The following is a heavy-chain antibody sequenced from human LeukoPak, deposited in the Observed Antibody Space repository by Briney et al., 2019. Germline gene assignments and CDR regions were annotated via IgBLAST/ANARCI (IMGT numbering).Heavy chain of an antibody. CDR3: ARRLLLWFGELSSRHKNWFDP. CDR2: IYYSGST. D-gene: IGHD3-10*01. Sequence: PSETLSLTCTVSGGSISSYYWSWIRQPPGKGLEWIGYIYYSGSTNYNPSLKSRVTISVKTSKNQFSLKLSSVTAADTAVYYCARRLLLWFGELSSRHKNWFDPWGQGTLVTVSS. V-gene: IGHV4-59*12. J-gene: IGHJ5*02. CDR1: GGSISSYY.